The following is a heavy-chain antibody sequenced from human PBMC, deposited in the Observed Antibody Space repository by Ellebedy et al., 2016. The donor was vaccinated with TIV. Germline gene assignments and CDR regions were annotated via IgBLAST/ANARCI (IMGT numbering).Heavy chain of an antibody. Sequence: SETLSLTXAVSGGSISSGGYSWSWIRQPPGKGLEWIGYIYHSGSTYYNPSLKSRVTISVDTSKNQFSLKLSSVTAADTAVYYCARNMVRGVDDAFDIWGQGTMVTVSS. CDR1: GGSISSGGYS. CDR3: ARNMVRGVDDAFDI. D-gene: IGHD3-10*01. J-gene: IGHJ3*02. CDR2: IYHSGST. V-gene: IGHV4-30-2*02.